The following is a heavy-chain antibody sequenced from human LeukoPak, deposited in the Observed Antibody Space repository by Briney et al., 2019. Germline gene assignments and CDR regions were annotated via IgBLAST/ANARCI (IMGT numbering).Heavy chain of an antibody. J-gene: IGHJ3*02. CDR2: ISGSVGST. CDR3: AKDGYYDSGGYYYDAFHI. Sequence: GGSLRLSCAASGFTFSSYAMSWVRQAPGKGLEWVSAISGSVGSTYYADSVKGRFTISRDNSKNTLYLQMNSLRAEDTAVYYCAKDGYYDSGGYYYDAFHIWGQGTMVTVSS. V-gene: IGHV3-23*01. CDR1: GFTFSSYA. D-gene: IGHD3-22*01.